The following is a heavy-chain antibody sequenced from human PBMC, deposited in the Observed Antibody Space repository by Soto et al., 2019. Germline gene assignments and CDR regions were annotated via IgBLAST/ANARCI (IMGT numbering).Heavy chain of an antibody. CDR2: ITTDKGKT. CDR1: GYTFTSYG. CDR3: ATRSPAFDY. J-gene: IGHJ4*02. V-gene: IGHV1-18*01. Sequence: QVQLVQYGPEVKKPGASVKVSCKTSGYTFTSYGITWVRQAPGQGLEWMGWITTDKGKTTYAQKFQGRVTMTTDTSTSTAYMELRSLRSDDTAVYYCATRSPAFDYWGQGTLVTVSS.